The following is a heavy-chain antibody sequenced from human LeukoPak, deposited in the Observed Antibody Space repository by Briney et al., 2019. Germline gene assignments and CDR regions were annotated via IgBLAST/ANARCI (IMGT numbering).Heavy chain of an antibody. Sequence: PGGSLRLSCAASGFTFDDYGMSWVRQAPGKGLEWVSGINWNGGSTGYADSVKGRFTISRDNSKNTLYLQMNSLRAEDTAVYYCARDYEIGEDYWGQGTLVIVSS. D-gene: IGHD3-16*01. J-gene: IGHJ4*02. CDR2: INWNGGST. V-gene: IGHV3-20*04. CDR1: GFTFDDYG. CDR3: ARDYEIGEDY.